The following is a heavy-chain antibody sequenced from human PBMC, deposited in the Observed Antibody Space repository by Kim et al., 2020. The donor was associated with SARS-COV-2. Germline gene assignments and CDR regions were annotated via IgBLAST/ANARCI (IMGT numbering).Heavy chain of an antibody. CDR2: IIPIFGTA. V-gene: IGHV1-69*13. D-gene: IGHD6-19*01. CDR3: AIASVAGTGPYYYYGMDV. J-gene: IGHJ6*02. Sequence: SVKVSCKASGGTFSSYAISWVRQAPGQGLEWMGGIIPIFGTANYAQTFQGRVTITADESTSTAYMELSSLRSEDTAVYYCAIASVAGTGPYYYYGMDVWGQGTTVTVSS. CDR1: GGTFSSYA.